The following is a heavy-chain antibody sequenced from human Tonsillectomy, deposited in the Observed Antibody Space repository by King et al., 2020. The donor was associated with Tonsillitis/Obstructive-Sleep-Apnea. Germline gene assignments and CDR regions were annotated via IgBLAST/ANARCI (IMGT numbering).Heavy chain of an antibody. D-gene: IGHD2-15*01. J-gene: IGHJ3*02. CDR3: AGLVVVVVDATQSGFDI. Sequence: VQLVESGGGLVQPGGSLRLSCAASGFTFSSYEMTWVRQAPGKGLEGVSYISSSGSTIYYAASVKGRFTISRDNAKNSLYLQMNSLRAEDTAVYYCAGLVVVVVDATQSGFDIWGQGTMVTVSS. CDR2: ISSSGSTI. CDR1: GFTFSSYE. V-gene: IGHV3-48*03.